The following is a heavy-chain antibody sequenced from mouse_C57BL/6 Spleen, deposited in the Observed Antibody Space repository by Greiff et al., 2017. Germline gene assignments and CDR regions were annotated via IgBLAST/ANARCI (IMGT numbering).Heavy chain of an antibody. Sequence: VQLQQSGAALVRPGASVQLSCTASGFNIKDDYMSWVKQRPEQGLEWIGWIDPENGDTEYASKVQGKATITADTSSNTAYLQLSSLTSEDTAVYYCTTPYYYGSSSFAYWGQGTLVTVSA. CDR2: IDPENGDT. CDR1: GFNIKDDY. CDR3: TTPYYYGSSSFAY. J-gene: IGHJ3*01. V-gene: IGHV14-4*01. D-gene: IGHD1-1*01.